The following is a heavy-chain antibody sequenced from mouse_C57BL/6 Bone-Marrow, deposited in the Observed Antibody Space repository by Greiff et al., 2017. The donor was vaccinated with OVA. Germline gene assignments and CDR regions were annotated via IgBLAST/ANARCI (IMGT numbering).Heavy chain of an antibody. CDR1: GYTFTGYW. V-gene: IGHV1-9*01. CDR2: ILPGSGST. D-gene: IGHD1-1*01. Sequence: QVQLKESGAELMKPGASVKLSCKATGYTFTGYWIEWVKQRPGHGLEWIGEILPGSGSTNYNEKFKGKATFTADTSSNTAYMQLSSLTTEDSAIYYCARCDYSGSSYGHWYLEVWGTGTTVTVSS. CDR3: ARCDYSGSSYGHWYLEV. J-gene: IGHJ1*03.